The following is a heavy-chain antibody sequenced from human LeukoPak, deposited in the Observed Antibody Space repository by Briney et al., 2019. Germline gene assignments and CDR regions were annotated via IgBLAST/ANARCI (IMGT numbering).Heavy chain of an antibody. CDR2: IYYSGST. D-gene: IGHD4-17*01. J-gene: IGHJ3*02. Sequence: SETLSLTCTVSGGSISSYYWSWIRQPPGKGLEWIGYIYYSGSTNYNPSLKSRVTISVDTSKNQFSLKPSSVTAADTAVYYCASFTVTKAFDIWGQGTMVTVSS. CDR3: ASFTVTKAFDI. CDR1: GGSISSYY. V-gene: IGHV4-59*08.